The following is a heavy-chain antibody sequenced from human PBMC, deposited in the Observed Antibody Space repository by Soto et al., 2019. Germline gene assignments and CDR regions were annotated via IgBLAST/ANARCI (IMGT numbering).Heavy chain of an antibody. CDR1: GGTFSSYA. CDR3: ARGFSDPFGLDWYFDL. V-gene: IGHV1-69*12. J-gene: IGHJ2*01. Sequence: QVQLVQSGAEVKKPGSSVKVSCKASGGTFSSYAISWVRQAPGQGLEWMGGITPIFGTANYAQKFQGRVTITADESTSTAYMELSSLRSEDTAVYYCARGFSDPFGLDWYFDLWGRGTLVTVSS. CDR2: ITPIFGTA. D-gene: IGHD3-16*01.